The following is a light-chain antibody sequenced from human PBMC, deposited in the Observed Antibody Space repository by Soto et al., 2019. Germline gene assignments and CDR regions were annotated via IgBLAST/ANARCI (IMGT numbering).Light chain of an antibody. CDR2: EVN. V-gene: IGLV2-14*01. J-gene: IGLJ1*01. CDR1: RSDIGDSNF. Sequence: QSALTQPASVSGSPGQSVTISCTGPRSDIGDSNFISWYQHSPGKAPRLLIYEVNNRPSGISRRFSGSKAGKTASLTISGLLDDDEGDYFCASFRSGTILIFGSGTKVTVL. CDR3: ASFRSGTILI.